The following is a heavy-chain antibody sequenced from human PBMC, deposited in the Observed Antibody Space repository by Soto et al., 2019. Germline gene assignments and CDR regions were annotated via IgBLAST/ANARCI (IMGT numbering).Heavy chain of an antibody. D-gene: IGHD3-22*01. J-gene: IGHJ5*02. Sequence: GGSLRLSCAASGFTFSSYGMHWVRQAPGKGLEWVAVISYDGSNKYYADSVKGRFTISRDNSKNTLYLQMNSLRAEDTAVYYCAKDPTPYGYDSSGSLGPWGQGTLVTVSS. CDR2: ISYDGSNK. V-gene: IGHV3-30*18. CDR3: AKDPTPYGYDSSGSLGP. CDR1: GFTFSSYG.